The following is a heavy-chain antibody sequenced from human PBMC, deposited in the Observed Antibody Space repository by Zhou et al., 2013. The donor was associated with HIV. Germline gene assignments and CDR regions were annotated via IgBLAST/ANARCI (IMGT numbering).Heavy chain of an antibody. D-gene: IGHD6-13*01. J-gene: IGHJ4*02. CDR2: ISGYNGNT. V-gene: IGHV1-18*01. CDR3: ARYSSSWFVDY. Sequence: QVRLVQSGDEVKKPGASVKVSCKTTGYTFNRYDVSWVRQAPGQGLEWMGWISGYNGNTNYAQKLQGRVTMTTDTSTSTAYMELRGLRSDDTAVYYCARYSSSWFVDYWGQGTLVTVSS. CDR1: GYTFNRYD.